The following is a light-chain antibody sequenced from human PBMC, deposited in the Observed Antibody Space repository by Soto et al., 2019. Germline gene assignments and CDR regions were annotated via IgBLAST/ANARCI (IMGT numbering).Light chain of an antibody. CDR3: QQSYGAPPT. CDR2: AAS. J-gene: IGKJ2*01. CDR1: QGISSY. Sequence: AIRMTQSPSSLSASTGDRVTITCRASQGISSYLAWYQQKPGKAPKLLIYAASTLQSGVPSRFSGSGSGTDFTLTISCLQSEDFATYYCQQSYGAPPTFRHGTKVDIK. V-gene: IGKV1-8*01.